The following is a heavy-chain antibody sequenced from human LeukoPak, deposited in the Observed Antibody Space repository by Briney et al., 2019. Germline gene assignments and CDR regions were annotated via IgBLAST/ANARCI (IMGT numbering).Heavy chain of an antibody. CDR3: ARFRAGGYSYGYFDY. CDR1: GGSISSYY. J-gene: IGHJ4*02. D-gene: IGHD5-18*01. Sequence: SETLSLTCTVSGGSISSYYWSWIRQPPGKGLEWIGYIYYSGSTNYNPSLKSRVTISVDTSKNRFSLKLSSVTAADTAVYYCARFRAGGYSYGYFDYWGQGTLVTVSS. V-gene: IGHV4-59*01. CDR2: IYYSGST.